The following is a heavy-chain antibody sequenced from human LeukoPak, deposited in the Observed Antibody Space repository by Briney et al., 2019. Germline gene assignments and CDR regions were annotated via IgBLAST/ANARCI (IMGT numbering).Heavy chain of an antibody. CDR3: ARDPRTGSHFDY. Sequence: GGSLRLSCAASGFTFSDYYMSWIRQAPGKGLEWVSYISTGSSTIFYADSVKGRFTISRDNAKNSLYLRMNSLRAEDTAVYYCARDPRTGSHFDYWGQGTLVTVSS. CDR2: ISTGSSTI. D-gene: IGHD1-1*01. CDR1: GFTFSDYY. J-gene: IGHJ4*02. V-gene: IGHV3-11*04.